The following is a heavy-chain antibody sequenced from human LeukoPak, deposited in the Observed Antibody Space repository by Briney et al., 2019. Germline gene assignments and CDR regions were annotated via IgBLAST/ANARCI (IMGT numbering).Heavy chain of an antibody. CDR3: ARWGQNYDILTGYYKGFDY. CDR2: IIPIFGTA. V-gene: IGHV1-69*05. Sequence: SVKVSCKASGGTFSSYAISWVRQAPGQGLEWMGGIIPIFGTANYAQKFQSRVTITTDESTSTAYMELSSLRSEDTAVYYCARWGQNYDILTGYYKGFDYWGQGTLVTVSS. D-gene: IGHD3-9*01. J-gene: IGHJ4*02. CDR1: GGTFSSYA.